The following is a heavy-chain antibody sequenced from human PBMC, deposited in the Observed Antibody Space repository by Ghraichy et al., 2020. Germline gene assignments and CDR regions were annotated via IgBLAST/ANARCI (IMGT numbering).Heavy chain of an antibody. V-gene: IGHV4-59*08. D-gene: IGHD3-10*01. Sequence: SETLSLTCTVSGGSISSYYWSWIRQPPGKGLEWIGYIYYSGSTNYNPSLKSRVTISVDTSKNQFSLKLSSVTAADTAVYYCARHALLWFGDDFTPLGFDPWGQGTLVTVSS. J-gene: IGHJ5*02. CDR3: ARHALLWFGDDFTPLGFDP. CDR2: IYYSGST. CDR1: GGSISSYY.